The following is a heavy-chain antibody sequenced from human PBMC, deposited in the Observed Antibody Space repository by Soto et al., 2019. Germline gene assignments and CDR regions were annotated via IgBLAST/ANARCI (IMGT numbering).Heavy chain of an antibody. V-gene: IGHV4-31*03. CDR3: ARGRGIFGEVTPFDY. J-gene: IGHJ4*02. CDR1: GGSVNSGGYY. Sequence: QVQLHESGPGLVKPSQTLSLTCTVSGGSVNSGGYYWTWIRQHPGKGLEWIGYIYYSGTAYYNPSLKRRVSISLDPSKNQFSLKLSSVTAADTAVYYCARGRGIFGEVTPFDYWGQGTLVTVSS. CDR2: IYYSGTA. D-gene: IGHD3-3*01.